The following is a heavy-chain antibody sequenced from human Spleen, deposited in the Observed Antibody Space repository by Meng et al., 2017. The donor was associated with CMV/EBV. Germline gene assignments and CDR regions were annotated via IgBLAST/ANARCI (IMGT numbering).Heavy chain of an antibody. Sequence: ASVKVSCKASGYTFTNYGISWVRQAPGQGLEWMGIIKPNGGSTTYAQKFQGRVTMTRDTSTSTFYLELRSLRYEDTAVYFCSDGDKYFGYWGQGTLVTVSS. CDR3: SDGDKYFGY. V-gene: IGHV1-46*01. CDR1: GYTFTNYG. D-gene: IGHD5-24*01. J-gene: IGHJ4*02. CDR2: IKPNGGST.